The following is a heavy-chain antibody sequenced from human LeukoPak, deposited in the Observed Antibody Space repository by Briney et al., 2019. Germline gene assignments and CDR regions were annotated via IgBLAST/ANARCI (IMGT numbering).Heavy chain of an antibody. D-gene: IGHD6-19*01. Sequence: SETLSLTCTVSGGSISSYYWSWIRQPAGKGLEWIGRIYTSGSTNYNPSLKSRVTMSVDTSKNQFSQKLSSVTAADTAVYYCARFVAVAGTRWFDPWGQGTLVTVSS. V-gene: IGHV4-4*07. CDR3: ARFVAVAGTRWFDP. CDR2: IYTSGST. CDR1: GGSISSYY. J-gene: IGHJ5*02.